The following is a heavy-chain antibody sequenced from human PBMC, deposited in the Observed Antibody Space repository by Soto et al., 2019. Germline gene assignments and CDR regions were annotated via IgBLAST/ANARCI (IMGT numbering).Heavy chain of an antibody. V-gene: IGHV3-74*01. CDR2: INSDGSST. Sequence: EVQLVESGGGLVQPGGSLRLSCAASGFTFSSYWMHWVRQAPGKGQVWVSRINSDGSSTSYADSEKGRFTISRDNAKNTLYRQMNSLRAEDTAVYYCARTAYDILTCYPVGYFDYWGQGLLVTVSS. CDR3: ARTAYDILTCYPVGYFDY. CDR1: GFTFSSYW. D-gene: IGHD3-9*01. J-gene: IGHJ4*02.